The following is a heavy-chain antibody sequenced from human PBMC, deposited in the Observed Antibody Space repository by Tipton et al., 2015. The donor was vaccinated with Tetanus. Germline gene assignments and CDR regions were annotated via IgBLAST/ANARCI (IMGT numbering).Heavy chain of an antibody. CDR1: GGSISSGDYY. CDR2: IYYSGST. D-gene: IGHD1-26*01. CDR3: ARRRGVYSGSYCGY. J-gene: IGHJ4*02. Sequence: TLSLTCTVSGGSISSGDYYWSWIRQPPGKGLEWIGYIYYSGSTYYNPSLKSRVTISVDTSKNQFSLKPSSVTAADTAVYYCARRRGVYSGSYCGYWIQGTLVPVAS. V-gene: IGHV4-30-4*01.